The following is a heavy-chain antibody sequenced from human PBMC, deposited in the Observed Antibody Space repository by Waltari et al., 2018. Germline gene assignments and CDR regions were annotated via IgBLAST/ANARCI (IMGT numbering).Heavy chain of an antibody. V-gene: IGHV1-69*01. CDR3: ARNGNIVVVPAAAYYYGMDV. CDR1: GGTFSSYA. Sequence: QVQLVQSGAEVKKPGSSVKVSCQASGGTFSSYAIRWVRQASGQGLEWMGGIIPVVGASNDAQKGQGRVTVTADESTSTAYMELSSLRSEDTAVYYCARNGNIVVVPAAAYYYGMDVWGQGTTVTVSS. CDR2: IIPVVGAS. J-gene: IGHJ6*02. D-gene: IGHD2-2*01.